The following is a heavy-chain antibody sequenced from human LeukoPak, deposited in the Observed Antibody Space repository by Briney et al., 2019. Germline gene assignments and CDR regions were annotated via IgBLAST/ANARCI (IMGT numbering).Heavy chain of an antibody. J-gene: IGHJ3*02. Sequence: SETLSLTCTVSGGSISSYYWNWVRQPPGKGLEWIGYIYYSGSTNYNPSLKSRVTTSVDRSKNQFSLKLSSVTAADTAVYYCARPGATGAFDIWGQGTMVTVSS. CDR1: GGSISSYY. CDR2: IYYSGST. CDR3: ARPGATGAFDI. D-gene: IGHD1-26*01. V-gene: IGHV4-59*12.